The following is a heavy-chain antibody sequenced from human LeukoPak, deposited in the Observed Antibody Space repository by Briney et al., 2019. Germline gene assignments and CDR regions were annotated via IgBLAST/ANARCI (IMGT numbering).Heavy chain of an antibody. Sequence: GGSLRLSCAASGFTFSSYWMHWVRQAPGKGLVWVSRINSDGSSTTYADSVKGRFTITRDNSKNTLYLQMNSLRAEDTAVYYCARYCSGGSCYYELNYWGQGTLVTVSS. J-gene: IGHJ4*02. D-gene: IGHD2-15*01. CDR3: ARYCSGGSCYYELNY. CDR1: GFTFSSYW. CDR2: INSDGSST. V-gene: IGHV3-74*01.